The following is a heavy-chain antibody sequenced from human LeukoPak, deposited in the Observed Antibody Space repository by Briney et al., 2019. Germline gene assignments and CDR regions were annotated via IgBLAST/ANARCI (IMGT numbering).Heavy chain of an antibody. CDR1: GFIFSYYA. CDR2: ISYDGTDE. V-gene: IGHV3-30*01. D-gene: IGHD1-7*01. J-gene: IGHJ4*02. CDR3: ARGGVVTGTKYALEY. Sequence: GGSLRLSCTASGFIFSYYAMHWVRQAPGKGLEWVAIISYDGTDENFADSVEGRFTISKDNSMNTLYLQMNSLRHEDTAVYFCARGGVVTGTKYALEYWGQGTLVTVSS.